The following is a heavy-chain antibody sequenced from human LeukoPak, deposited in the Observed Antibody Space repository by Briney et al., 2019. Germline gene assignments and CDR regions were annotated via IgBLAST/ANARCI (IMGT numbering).Heavy chain of an antibody. Sequence: SETLSLTCTVSDGFISTYYWSWIRQPPGKGLEWIGYLYYSGSTNYNPSLKSRVTISVDTSKNQFSLKLSSVTAADTAVYYCARHLTDYYDSSGYYLPGIDYWGQGTLVIVSS. D-gene: IGHD3-22*01. V-gene: IGHV4-59*08. CDR1: DGFISTYY. J-gene: IGHJ4*02. CDR3: ARHLTDYYDSSGYYLPGIDY. CDR2: LYYSGST.